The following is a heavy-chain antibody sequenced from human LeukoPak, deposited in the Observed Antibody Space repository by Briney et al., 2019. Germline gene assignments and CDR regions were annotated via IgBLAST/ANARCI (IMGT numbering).Heavy chain of an antibody. V-gene: IGHV3-23*01. J-gene: IGHJ4*02. Sequence: ARSLRLSCAASGFTFSSYAMSWVRQAPGKGLEWVSAISGIVGSTYYADSGTDRFTTSTDKSKNTLYLQMNSLRAEDTAVYYCAKDLKMTNYFDYWGQGTLVTVSS. CDR2: ISGIVGST. D-gene: IGHD5-24*01. CDR1: GFTFSSYA. CDR3: AKDLKMTNYFDY.